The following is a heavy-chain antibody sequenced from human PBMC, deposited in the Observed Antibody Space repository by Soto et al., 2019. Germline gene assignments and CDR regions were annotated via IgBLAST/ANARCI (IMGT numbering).Heavy chain of an antibody. V-gene: IGHV4-30-2*01. J-gene: IGHJ6*02. D-gene: IGHD3-10*01. CDR2: IYHSGST. CDR1: GGSISSGGYS. Sequence: KPSETLSLTCAVSGGSISSGGYSWSWIRQPPGKGLEWIGYIYHSGSTYYNPSLKSRVTISVDRSKNQFSLKLSSVTAADTAVYYCARRGGSGRDYYYGLDVWGQGTTVNVSS. CDR3: ARRGGSGRDYYYGLDV.